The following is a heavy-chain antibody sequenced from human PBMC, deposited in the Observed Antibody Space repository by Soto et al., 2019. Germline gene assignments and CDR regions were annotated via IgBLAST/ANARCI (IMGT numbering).Heavy chain of an antibody. Sequence: GWSLRLSCAASGFTFSNYWMTWVRQAPGKGLEWVANIKEDGSEKHYVDSVKGRFTISRDNAKKSLYLQMNSLRVEDTAVYFCSRDVVVGAKDLNYWGQGAMVIVSS. CDR2: IKEDGSEK. J-gene: IGHJ4*02. CDR3: SRDVVVGAKDLNY. V-gene: IGHV3-7*01. CDR1: GFTFSNYW. D-gene: IGHD2-15*01.